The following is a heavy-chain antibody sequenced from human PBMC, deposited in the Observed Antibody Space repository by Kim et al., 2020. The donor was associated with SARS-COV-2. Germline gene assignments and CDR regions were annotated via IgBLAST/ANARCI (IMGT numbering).Heavy chain of an antibody. Sequence: GRFAISRDNSKNTLYLQMNSLRAEDTAVYYCAKRKYYDSSGYYYYYYFDDWGQGTLVTVSS. D-gene: IGHD3-22*01. CDR3: AKRKYYDSSGYYYYYYFDD. J-gene: IGHJ4*02. V-gene: IGHV3-23*01.